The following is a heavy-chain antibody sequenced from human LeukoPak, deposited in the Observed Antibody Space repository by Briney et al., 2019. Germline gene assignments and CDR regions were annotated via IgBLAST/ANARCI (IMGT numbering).Heavy chain of an antibody. CDR1: GFTFSSYA. CDR3: AGQYYDYVWGSYRLDY. D-gene: IGHD3-16*02. Sequence: GGSLRLSCAASGFTFSSYAMSWVRQAPGNGLEWVSSISSSSSYIYYADSVKGRFTISRDNAKNSLYLQMNSLRAEDTAVYYCAGQYYDYVWGSYRLDYWGQGTLVTVSS. J-gene: IGHJ4*02. V-gene: IGHV3-21*01. CDR2: ISSSSSYI.